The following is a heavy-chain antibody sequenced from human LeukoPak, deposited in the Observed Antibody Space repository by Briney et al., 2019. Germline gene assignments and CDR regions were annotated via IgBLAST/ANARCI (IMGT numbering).Heavy chain of an antibody. CDR1: GFTFSSYS. D-gene: IGHD6-13*01. J-gene: IGHJ6*03. Sequence: GGSLRLSCAASGFTFSSYSMNWVRQAPGKGLEWVSYISSSSSTIYYADSVKGRFTISRDNAKNSPYLQMNSLRAEDTAVYYCARGSSWYAYYYYMDVWGKGTTVTVSS. CDR3: ARGSSWYAYYYYMDV. V-gene: IGHV3-48*04. CDR2: ISSSSSTI.